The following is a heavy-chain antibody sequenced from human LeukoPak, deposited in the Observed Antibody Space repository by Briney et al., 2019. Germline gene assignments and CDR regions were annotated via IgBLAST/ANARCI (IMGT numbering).Heavy chain of an antibody. D-gene: IGHD6-13*01. CDR1: GFTFSTYW. J-gene: IGHJ4*02. Sequence: GGSLRLSCAASGFTFSTYWMSWVRQAPGKGLGWVANIKQDGSEKYYVDSVKGRFTISRDNAKNSLYLQMNSLRAEDTAMYYCARDSAGNDYWGQGTLVTVS. CDR3: ARDSAGNDY. V-gene: IGHV3-7*01. CDR2: IKQDGSEK.